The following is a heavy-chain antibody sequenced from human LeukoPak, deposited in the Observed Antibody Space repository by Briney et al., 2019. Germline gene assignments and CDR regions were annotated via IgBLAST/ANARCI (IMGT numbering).Heavy chain of an antibody. Sequence: SSYIYYADSVKGRFTISRDNAKNSLYLQMNSLRAEDTAVYYCARVLAKMALDYWGQGTLVTVSS. V-gene: IGHV3-21*01. CDR2: SSYI. D-gene: IGHD5-12*01. CDR3: ARVLAKMALDY. J-gene: IGHJ4*02.